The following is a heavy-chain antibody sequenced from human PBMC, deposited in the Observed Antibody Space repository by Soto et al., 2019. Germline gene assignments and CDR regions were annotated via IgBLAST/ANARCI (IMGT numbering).Heavy chain of an antibody. Sequence: SETLSLTCSVSGASISSGGYSWSWLRRPPGKGLEWIGYVYPDGTSFYNQALKRRVAIAMDTSKNQFSLKLTSVTAADTAIYFCARETTARFDPWGQGTQVTVSS. J-gene: IGHJ5*02. D-gene: IGHD5-18*01. V-gene: IGHV4-30-2*01. CDR3: ARETTARFDP. CDR2: VYPDGTS. CDR1: GASISSGGYS.